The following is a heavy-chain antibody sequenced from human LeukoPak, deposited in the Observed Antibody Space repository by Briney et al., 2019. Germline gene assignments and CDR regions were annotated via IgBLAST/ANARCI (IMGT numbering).Heavy chain of an antibody. Sequence: GGSLRLSCIGTGFTFRNYWMSWVRQAPGKGLEWVANMKYDGSERNYVDSVRGRFTISRDNSKNTLDLQMNSLRAEDTAVYYCARGSGGSVGVRAHYFDRWGQGTQVTVSS. V-gene: IGHV3-7*01. J-gene: IGHJ4*02. CDR2: MKYDGSER. CDR1: GFTFRNYW. D-gene: IGHD3-3*01. CDR3: ARGSGGSVGVRAHYFDR.